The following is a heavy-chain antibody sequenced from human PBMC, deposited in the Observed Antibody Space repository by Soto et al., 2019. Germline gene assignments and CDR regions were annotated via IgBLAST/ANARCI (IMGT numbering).Heavy chain of an antibody. V-gene: IGHV4-31*03. D-gene: IGHD6-13*01. CDR3: ARDRRAAAGTRIFGRRNWFDP. CDR2: IYYSGSN. Sequence: SETLSLTCTVPGGSISSGGYYRSRIRQHPGKGLEWIGYIYYSGSNYYNPSLKSRVTISVDTSKNQFSLKLSSVTAADTAVYYCARDRRAAAGTRIFGRRNWFDPWGQGTLVTVSS. J-gene: IGHJ5*02. CDR1: GGSISSGGYY.